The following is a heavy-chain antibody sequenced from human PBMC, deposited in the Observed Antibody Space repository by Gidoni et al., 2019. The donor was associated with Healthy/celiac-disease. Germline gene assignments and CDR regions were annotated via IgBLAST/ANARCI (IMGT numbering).Heavy chain of an antibody. CDR3: ARGSYYDSSGYYYEHAFDI. Sequence: QVQLQESGPGLVKPSQTLSLTCTVSDSSISSGSYYWSWIRQTAGKGLEWIGRIYTSGSTNYNPSLKSRVTISVDTSKNQFYLKLSSVTAADTAVYYCARGSYYDSSGYYYEHAFDIWGQGTMVTVSS. CDR1: DSSISSGSYY. V-gene: IGHV4-61*02. CDR2: IYTSGST. J-gene: IGHJ3*02. D-gene: IGHD3-22*01.